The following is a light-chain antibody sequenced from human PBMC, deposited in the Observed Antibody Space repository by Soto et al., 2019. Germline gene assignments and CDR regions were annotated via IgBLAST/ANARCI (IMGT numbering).Light chain of an antibody. Sequence: ETVLTKSPGTLSLSPGERATLSCRASQSVRSRYLAWYQQKPGQAPRLLISGASSRATGIPDRFSGSGSGTDFTLTVSRLEPEDFALYYCQQYGNSPITFGQGTRLEI. CDR2: GAS. CDR3: QQYGNSPIT. CDR1: QSVRSRY. V-gene: IGKV3-20*01. J-gene: IGKJ5*01.